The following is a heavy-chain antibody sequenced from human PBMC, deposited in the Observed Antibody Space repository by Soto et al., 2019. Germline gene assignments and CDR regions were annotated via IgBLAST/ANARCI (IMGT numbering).Heavy chain of an antibody. CDR1: GGTFSSYA. CDR3: AGSPCSGGSCPFDY. J-gene: IGHJ4*02. Sequence: QVQLVQSGAEVKKPGSSVKVSCKASGGTFSSYAISWVRQAPGQGLEWMGGNIPIFGTANYAQKFQGRVTITADESTSTAYMELSSLRSEDTAVYYCAGSPCSGGSCPFDYWGQGTLVTVSS. CDR2: NIPIFGTA. D-gene: IGHD2-15*01. V-gene: IGHV1-69*12.